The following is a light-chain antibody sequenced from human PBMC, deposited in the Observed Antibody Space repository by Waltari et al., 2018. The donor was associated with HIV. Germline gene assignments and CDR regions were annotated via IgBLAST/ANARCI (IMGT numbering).Light chain of an antibody. CDR2: DNN. CDR3: GTWDTSLSAGV. Sequence: QSVLTQPPAVSAAPGQTVTISCSGSSSTIANNYVSWYQQLPGTAPKPLIYDNNRRSSGIPDRFSGSKSGTSATLAIAGLRTGDEADYYCGTWDTSLSAGVFGGGTKVTVL. V-gene: IGLV1-51*01. CDR1: SSTIANNY. J-gene: IGLJ2*01.